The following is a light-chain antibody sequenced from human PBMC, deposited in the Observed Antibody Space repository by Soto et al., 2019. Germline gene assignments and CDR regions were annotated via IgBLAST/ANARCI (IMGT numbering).Light chain of an antibody. CDR2: TAS. CDR3: QQSYSTPYT. CDR1: QSISSY. J-gene: IGKJ2*01. Sequence: DIQMTQSPSSLSASVGDRVTFNCRASQSISSYLNWYQQRPGKAPKLLIYTASTLQGGVPSRFSGSGSGTEFTLTISSLQPEDFATYFCQQSYSTPYTFGQGAKLEI. V-gene: IGKV1-39*01.